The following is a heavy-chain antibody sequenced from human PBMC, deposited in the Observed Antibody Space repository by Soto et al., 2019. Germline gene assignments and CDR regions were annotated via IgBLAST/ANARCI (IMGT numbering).Heavy chain of an antibody. J-gene: IGHJ4*02. Sequence: SETLSLTCTVSGGSISSYYWSRIRQPPGKGLEWIGYIYYSGSTNYNPSLKSRVTISVDTSKNQFSLKLSSVTAADTAVYYCARHPGYGLYYFDYWGQGTLVTVSS. CDR3: ARHPGYGLYYFDY. V-gene: IGHV4-59*08. D-gene: IGHD5-18*01. CDR1: GGSISSYY. CDR2: IYYSGST.